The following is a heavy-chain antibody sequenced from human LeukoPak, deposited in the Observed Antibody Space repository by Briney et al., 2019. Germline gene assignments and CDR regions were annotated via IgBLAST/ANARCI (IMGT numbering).Heavy chain of an antibody. J-gene: IGHJ5*02. V-gene: IGHV4-4*07. Sequence: PSETLSLTCTVSGGSISTYYWSWIRQPAGKGLEWIGRIYSSGSTNYNPSLKSRVSMSVDTSKNQFSLKLNSVTAADTAVYYCARWDYANWFDPWGQGTLVTVSS. CDR1: GGSISTYY. D-gene: IGHD4-17*01. CDR3: ARWDYANWFDP. CDR2: IYSSGST.